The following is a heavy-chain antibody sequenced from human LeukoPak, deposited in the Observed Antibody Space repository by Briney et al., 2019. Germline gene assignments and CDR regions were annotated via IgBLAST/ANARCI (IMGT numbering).Heavy chain of an antibody. J-gene: IGHJ6*03. Sequence: SETLSLTCAVSGDSISGGSISSGRYYWGWIRQPPGKGLEWIGGIFHSGSTYYNPSLKSRVTISVDTSKNQFSLKLSSVTAADTAVYYCARRPPYYYMDVWGKGTTVTVSS. V-gene: IGHV4-39*07. CDR1: GGSISSGRYY. CDR2: IFHSGST. CDR3: ARRPPYYYMDV.